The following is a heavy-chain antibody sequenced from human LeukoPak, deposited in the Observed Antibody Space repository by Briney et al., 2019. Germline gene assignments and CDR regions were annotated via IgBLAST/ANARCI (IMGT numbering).Heavy chain of an antibody. D-gene: IGHD3-22*01. J-gene: IGHJ4*01. CDR2: NNHSGSA. CDR1: GYSISSNYY. CDR3: ARVGDTSGYYQHFDY. Sequence: SETLSLTCSVSGYSISSNYYWGWIRQAPGKGLEWIGINNHSGSANYNPSLKSRVTISPDTSKNQFSLKLSSVTAADTAVYYCARVGDTSGYYQHFDYWGQGTLVTVSS. V-gene: IGHV4-38-2*02.